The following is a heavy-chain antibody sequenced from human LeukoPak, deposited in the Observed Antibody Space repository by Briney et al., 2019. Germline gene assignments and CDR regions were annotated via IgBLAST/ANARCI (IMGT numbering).Heavy chain of an antibody. CDR3: ATDRDYSNTERGFDY. CDR1: GYTFTDYY. V-gene: IGHV1-2*02. D-gene: IGHD4-11*01. CDR2: INPNSGET. J-gene: IGHJ4*02. Sequence: ASVKVSCKTSGYTFTDYYIHWVRRAPGQGLEWMGWINPNSGETNSAQKFQGRVTMTGDTAIRTAYMALSRLTSDDTAVYYCATDRDYSNTERGFDYWGQGTLVTVSS.